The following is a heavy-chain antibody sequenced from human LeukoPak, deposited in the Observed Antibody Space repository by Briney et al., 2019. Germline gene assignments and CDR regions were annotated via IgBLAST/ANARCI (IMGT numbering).Heavy chain of an antibody. V-gene: IGHV3-21*01. CDR3: ARDSGSSWREGLNY. J-gene: IGHJ4*02. CDR1: TFTFSSDS. CDR2: ISSSSDYI. Sequence: GESLRLSCAASTFTFSSDSMNWVRQAPGKGLEWVSSISSSSDYIYYADSVKGRFTISRDNAKNSLFLQMNSLRVEDSAVYYCARDSGSSWREGLNYWGQGTLVTVSS. D-gene: IGHD6-13*01.